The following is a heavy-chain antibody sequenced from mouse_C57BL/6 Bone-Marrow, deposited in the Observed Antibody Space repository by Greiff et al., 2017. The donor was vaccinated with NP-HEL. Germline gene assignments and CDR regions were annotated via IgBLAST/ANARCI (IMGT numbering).Heavy chain of an antibody. CDR2: INPGSGGT. CDR1: GYAFTNYL. V-gene: IGHV1-54*01. CDR3: AREGPNFVY. J-gene: IGHJ3*01. D-gene: IGHD3-3*01. Sequence: QVQLQQSGAELVRPGTSVKVSCKASGYAFTNYLIEWVKQRPGQGLEWIGVINPGSGGTNYNEKFKGKATLTADESSSTAYMQLSSLTSEDSAVYFCAREGPNFVYWGQGTLVTVSA.